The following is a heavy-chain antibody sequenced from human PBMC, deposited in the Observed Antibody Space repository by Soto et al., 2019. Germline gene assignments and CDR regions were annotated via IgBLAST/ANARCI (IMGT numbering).Heavy chain of an antibody. D-gene: IGHD5-12*01. J-gene: IGHJ5*02. V-gene: IGHV4-39*01. CDR1: GGSIGSRSYY. CDR2: IYYSGST. Sequence: PSETLSLTCTVSGGSIGSRSYYWGWIRQPPGKGLEWIGSIYYSGSTYYNPSLKSRVTISVDTSKNQFSLKLSSVTAADTAVYYCARHFSRRDGYTMPPGGRFDPWGQGTLVTVSS. CDR3: ARHFSRRDGYTMPPGGRFDP.